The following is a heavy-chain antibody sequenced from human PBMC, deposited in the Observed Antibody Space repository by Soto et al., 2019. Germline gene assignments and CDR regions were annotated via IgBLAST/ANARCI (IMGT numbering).Heavy chain of an antibody. J-gene: IGHJ4*02. Sequence: QVQLVQSGAEVKKPGSSVKVSCKASGGTFSSYAISWVRQAPGQGLGWMGGIIPIFGTANYAQMFQGRVTITADESTSTAYMELSSLRSEDTAVYYCARDSGDYYDSSGYYYFDYWGQGTLVTVSS. CDR1: GGTFSSYA. CDR3: ARDSGDYYDSSGYYYFDY. V-gene: IGHV1-69*01. D-gene: IGHD3-22*01. CDR2: IIPIFGTA.